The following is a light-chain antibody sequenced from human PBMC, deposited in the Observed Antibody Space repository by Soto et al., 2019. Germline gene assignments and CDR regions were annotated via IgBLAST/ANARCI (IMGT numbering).Light chain of an antibody. CDR2: AAS. V-gene: IGKV3-15*01. J-gene: IGKJ1*01. Sequence: LPQSPATLSVPPCDRAPLSCRAIQSVSSNLAWYQQKPGQAPWLLIFAASTRATGVPARFSGSGSGTDFTLTISSLQSEDFAVYYCHQYDNWPLTWTFDQGTKVDIK. CDR1: QSVSSN. CDR3: HQYDNWPLTWT.